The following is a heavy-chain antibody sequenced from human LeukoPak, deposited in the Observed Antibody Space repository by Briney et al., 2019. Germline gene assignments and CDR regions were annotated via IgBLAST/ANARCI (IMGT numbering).Heavy chain of an antibody. Sequence: GASVKVSCKASGYTFTGYYMHWVRQAPGQGLEWMGIINPSGGSTSYAQKFQGRVTMTRDTSTSTVYMELSSLRSEDTAVYYCARHSSGYYYGLPFDIWGQGTMVTVSS. J-gene: IGHJ3*02. CDR2: INPSGGST. CDR3: ARHSSGYYYGLPFDI. V-gene: IGHV1-46*01. CDR1: GYTFTGYY. D-gene: IGHD3-22*01.